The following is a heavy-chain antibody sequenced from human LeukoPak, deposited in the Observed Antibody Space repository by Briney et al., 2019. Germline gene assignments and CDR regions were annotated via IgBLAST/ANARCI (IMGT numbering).Heavy chain of an antibody. CDR1: GYSISSGYY. D-gene: IGHD3-10*01. J-gene: IGHJ4*02. Sequence: SETPSLTCTVSGYSISSGYYCGWIRPPPGKGQEWIVSIYHSGSTYYTPSLKSRVTISVDTSKNQFSLKLSSVTAADTAVYYCARHRRITMVRGVTHFLDYWGQGTLVTVSS. V-gene: IGHV4-38-2*02. CDR2: IYHSGST. CDR3: ARHRRITMVRGVTHFLDY.